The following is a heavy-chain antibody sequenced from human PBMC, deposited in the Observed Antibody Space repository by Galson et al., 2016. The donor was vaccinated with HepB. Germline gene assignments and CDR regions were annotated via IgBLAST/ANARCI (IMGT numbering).Heavy chain of an antibody. Sequence: SLRLSCAASGFTFSDYYMSWIRQAPGKGLEWVSSISSSGSTIYYADSVKGRFTISRDNSKNSLYLQMNSLRAGDTAVYYCARAREYTRTIGRMDVWGQGTTVTVSS. CDR3: ARAREYTRTIGRMDV. CDR2: ISSSGSTI. D-gene: IGHD6-6*01. V-gene: IGHV3-11*01. CDR1: GFTFSDYY. J-gene: IGHJ6*02.